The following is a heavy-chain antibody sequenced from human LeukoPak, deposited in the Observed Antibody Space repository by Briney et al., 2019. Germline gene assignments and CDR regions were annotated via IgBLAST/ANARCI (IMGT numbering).Heavy chain of an antibody. Sequence: SETLSLTCTVPGGSISSYYWSWIRQPAGKGLEWIGRIYTSGSTNYNPSLKSRVTISVGKSKNQFSLKLSSVTAADTAVYYCARAVTGTAGPVYYYYYMDVWGKGTTVTVSS. D-gene: IGHD1-1*01. CDR3: ARAVTGTAGPVYYYYYMDV. V-gene: IGHV4-4*07. CDR2: IYTSGST. J-gene: IGHJ6*03. CDR1: GGSISSYY.